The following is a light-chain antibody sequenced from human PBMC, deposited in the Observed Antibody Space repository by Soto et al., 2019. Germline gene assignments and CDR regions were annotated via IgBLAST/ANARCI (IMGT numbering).Light chain of an antibody. CDR3: QQYSNWPLT. CDR2: GAS. Sequence: EIVMTQSPFTLSVSPGERATLSCRASQSVTNSYLAWYQQKPGQAPRLLIFGASTRAAGIPARFSGSGSGTEFTLTISSLQSEDFAVYYCQQYSNWPLTFGGGTKVDI. CDR1: QSVTNSY. J-gene: IGKJ4*01. V-gene: IGKV3-15*01.